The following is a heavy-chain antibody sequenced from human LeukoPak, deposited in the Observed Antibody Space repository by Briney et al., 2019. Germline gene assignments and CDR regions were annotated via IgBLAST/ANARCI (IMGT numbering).Heavy chain of an antibody. D-gene: IGHD6-13*01. CDR2: ISYDGSNK. CDR3: ARDRTAAGPLGGMDV. J-gene: IGHJ6*02. V-gene: IGHV3-30*04. CDR1: GFTFSSYA. Sequence: PGGSLRLSCAASGFTFSSYAMHWVRQAPGKGLEWVAVISYDGSNKYYADSVKGRFTISRDNSKNTLYLQMNSLRAEDTAVYYCARDRTAAGPLGGMDVWGQGTTVTVSS.